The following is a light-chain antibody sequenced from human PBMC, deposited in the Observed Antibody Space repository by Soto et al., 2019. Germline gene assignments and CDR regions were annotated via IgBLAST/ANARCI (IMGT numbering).Light chain of an antibody. CDR2: DVS. CDR3: SSYTTSSTYV. CDR1: GSDIGTYNR. J-gene: IGLJ1*01. V-gene: IGLV2-18*02. Sequence: QSVLTQPPSVSGSPGQSVAISCTGTGSDIGTYNRVSWYQQPPGTAPKLMIYDVSDRPSGVPDRFSGSKSGNTASLTISGLQAEDEADYYCSSYTTSSTYVFGTGTKVTDL.